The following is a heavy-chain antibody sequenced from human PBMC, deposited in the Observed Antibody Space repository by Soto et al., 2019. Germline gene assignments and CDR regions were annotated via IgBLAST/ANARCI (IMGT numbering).Heavy chain of an antibody. CDR2: IYAPGTT. Sequence: SETLSLTCTVSGASISGFYWSWIRKSAGKGLEWIGRIYAPGTTDYNPSLKSRVMMSVDTSKKQFSLKLRSVTAADTAVYYCVRDGTKTLRDWFDPWGQGISVTVSS. CDR1: GASISGFY. V-gene: IGHV4-4*07. D-gene: IGHD1-1*01. J-gene: IGHJ5*02. CDR3: VRDGTKTLRDWFDP.